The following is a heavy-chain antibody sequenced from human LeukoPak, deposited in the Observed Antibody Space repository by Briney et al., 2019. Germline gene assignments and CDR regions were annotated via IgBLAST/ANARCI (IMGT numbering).Heavy chain of an antibody. D-gene: IGHD4-17*01. Sequence: PSETLSLTCAVYGGSFSGYYWSWIRQPPGKGLEWIGEINHSGSTNYNPSLKSRVTISVDTSKNQFSLKLSSVTAADTAVYYCARHGNTVTNYFDYWGQGTLVTVSS. V-gene: IGHV4-34*01. J-gene: IGHJ4*02. CDR3: ARHGNTVTNYFDY. CDR2: INHSGST. CDR1: GGSFSGYY.